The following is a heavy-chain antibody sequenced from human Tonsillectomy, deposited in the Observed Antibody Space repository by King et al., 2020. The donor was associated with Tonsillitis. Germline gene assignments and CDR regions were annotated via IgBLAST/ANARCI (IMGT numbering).Heavy chain of an antibody. CDR2: INPNSGGT. D-gene: IGHD4-17*01. CDR1: GHTFTGYY. CDR3: ASASSDYGDHRLGGEYHWFDP. J-gene: IGHJ5*02. Sequence: VQLVESGAEMKKPGASVKVSCKASGHTFTGYYMHWVRQAPGQGLEWMGWINPNSGGTNYAQRFQGRVTMTRDTSISTAYMELSRLRSDDTAVYYCASASSDYGDHRLGGEYHWFDPCGQGTLVTVSP. V-gene: IGHV1-2*02.